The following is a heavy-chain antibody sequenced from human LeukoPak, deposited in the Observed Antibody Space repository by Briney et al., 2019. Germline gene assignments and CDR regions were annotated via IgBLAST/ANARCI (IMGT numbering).Heavy chain of an antibody. CDR3: ARRFFWSGYYAY. CDR2: INHSGST. J-gene: IGHJ4*02. CDR1: GGSFSGYY. Sequence: SETLSLTCAVYGGSFSGYYWSWIRQPPGKGLEWIGEINHSGSTNYNPSLKSRVTISVDTSKNQFSLKLSSVTAADTAVYCCARRFFWSGYYAYWGQGTLVTVSS. V-gene: IGHV4-34*01. D-gene: IGHD3-3*01.